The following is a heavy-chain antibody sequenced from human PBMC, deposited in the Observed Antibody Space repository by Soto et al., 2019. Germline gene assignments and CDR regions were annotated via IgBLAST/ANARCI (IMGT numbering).Heavy chain of an antibody. CDR2: IYYSGST. Sequence: QVQLQESGPGLVKPSETLSLTCTASGGSISSYYWSWIRQPPGKGLEWIGYIYYSGSTNYNPSLKSGVTISVDTSKNQFSLKLSSVTAEDTAVYYCARASTVTTRGSRNNWFDPWGQGTLVTVSS. CDR1: GGSISSYY. V-gene: IGHV4-59*08. D-gene: IGHD4-17*01. CDR3: ARASTVTTRGSRNNWFDP. J-gene: IGHJ5*02.